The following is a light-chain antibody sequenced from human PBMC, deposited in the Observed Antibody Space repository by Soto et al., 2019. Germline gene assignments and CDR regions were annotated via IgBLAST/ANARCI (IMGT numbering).Light chain of an antibody. V-gene: IGKV3D-15*01. J-gene: IGKJ2*01. CDR2: GAS. CDR1: QSVSSN. CDR3: QQYNNWPLYT. Sequence: EVVMTQSAATLSVSPGERATLSCRASQSVSSNLAWYQQKPGQAPRLLIYGASTRATGIPARFSGSGSGTEFTLTISSLQSEDFAVYYCQQYNNWPLYTFGQGTKLEIQ.